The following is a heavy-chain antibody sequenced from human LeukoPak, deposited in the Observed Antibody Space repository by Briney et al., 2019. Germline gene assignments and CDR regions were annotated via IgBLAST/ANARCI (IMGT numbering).Heavy chain of an antibody. CDR1: GGSISSSSYY. V-gene: IGHV4-39*07. Sequence: SETLSLTCTVSGGSISSSSYYWGWIRQPPGKGLEWIGSIYYSGSTYYNPSLKSRVTISVDTSKNQFSLKLSSVTAADTAVYYCDGGSKGAGDAFDIWGQGTMVTVSS. D-gene: IGHD3-10*01. J-gene: IGHJ3*02. CDR2: IYYSGST. CDR3: DGGSKGAGDAFDI.